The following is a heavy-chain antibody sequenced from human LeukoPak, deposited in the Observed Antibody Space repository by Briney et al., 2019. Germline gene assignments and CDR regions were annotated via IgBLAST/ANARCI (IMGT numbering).Heavy chain of an antibody. CDR3: AKEGGYCSGGSCYSPFDY. CDR1: GFTFGSYG. CDR2: IRYDGSNK. Sequence: GGSLRLSCAASGFTFGSYGMHWVRQAPGKGLEWVAFIRYDGSNKYYADSVKGRFTISRDNSKNTLYLQMNSLRAEDTAVYYCAKEGGYCSGGSCYSPFDYWGQGTLVTVSS. V-gene: IGHV3-30*02. J-gene: IGHJ4*02. D-gene: IGHD2-15*01.